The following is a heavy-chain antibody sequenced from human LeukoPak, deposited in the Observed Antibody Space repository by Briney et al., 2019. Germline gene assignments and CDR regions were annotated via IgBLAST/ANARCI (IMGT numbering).Heavy chain of an antibody. Sequence: ASVKVSCKASGYTFTSYYMHWVRQAPGQGLEWMGIINPSGGSTSYAQKFQGRVTMTRDTSTSTVYMELSSLRSEDTAVYYCARVPTIAVAGTTLDYWSQGTLVTVSS. CDR3: ARVPTIAVAGTTLDY. CDR2: INPSGGST. CDR1: GYTFTSYY. V-gene: IGHV1-46*01. J-gene: IGHJ4*02. D-gene: IGHD6-19*01.